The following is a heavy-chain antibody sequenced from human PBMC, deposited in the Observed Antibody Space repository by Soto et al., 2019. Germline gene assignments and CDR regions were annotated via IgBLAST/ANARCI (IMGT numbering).Heavy chain of an antibody. CDR1: GDSIRNYY. J-gene: IGHJ4*01. CDR3: ARLRRGYSYGSIIDF. Sequence: LSLTCTVSGDSIRNYYWSWIRQPPGKGLEYIGYIFYSGSTNYNPSLKSRVAISVDTSRNQFALKLRSVTAADTATYYCARLRRGYSYGSIIDFWGRGTLVTVSS. V-gene: IGHV4-59*01. CDR2: IFYSGST. D-gene: IGHD5-18*01.